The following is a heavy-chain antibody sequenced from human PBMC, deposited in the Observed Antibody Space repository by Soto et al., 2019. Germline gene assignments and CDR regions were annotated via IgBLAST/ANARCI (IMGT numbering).Heavy chain of an antibody. J-gene: IGHJ4*02. CDR1: GFTFSNYG. V-gene: IGHV3-21*01. D-gene: IGHD2-2*01. CDR2: ISSSSSNI. Sequence: EVQLVESGGGLVKPGGSLRLSCAASGFTFSNYGMNWVRQAPGKGLEWVSSISSSSSNIYYGDSVKGRFTISRDNAKSSLYLQMNSLRAEDSAMYYCARVLDGTSQIDNWGQGTLVTVSS. CDR3: ARVLDGTSQIDN.